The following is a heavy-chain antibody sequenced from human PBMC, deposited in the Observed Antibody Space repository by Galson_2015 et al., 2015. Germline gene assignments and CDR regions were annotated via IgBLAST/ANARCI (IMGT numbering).Heavy chain of an antibody. D-gene: IGHD2-2*01. CDR3: AKAYCSSTSCYAFDY. Sequence: LRLSCAASGFTFSSYGMHWVRQAPGTGLEWVAVISYDGSNKYYADSVKGRFTISRDNSKNTLYLQMNSLRAEDTAVYYCAKAYCSSTSCYAFDYWGQGTLVTVSS. CDR2: ISYDGSNK. J-gene: IGHJ4*02. V-gene: IGHV3-30*18. CDR1: GFTFSSYG.